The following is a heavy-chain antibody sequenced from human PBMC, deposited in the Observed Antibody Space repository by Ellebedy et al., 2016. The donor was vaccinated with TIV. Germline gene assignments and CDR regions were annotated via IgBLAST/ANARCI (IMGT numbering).Heavy chain of an antibody. CDR1: GYTFTTYG. Sequence: AASVKVSCKASGYTFTTYGINWVRQAPGQGLEWMGGISSYNGVTKSVEKFHGRVTMTTDTSTRTTYMELSSLRSDDTAVYYCARGDDYGDSVGYDYYYGMDVWGQGTTVTVSS. CDR3: ARGDDYGDSVGYDYYYGMDV. J-gene: IGHJ6*02. V-gene: IGHV1-18*01. D-gene: IGHD4-17*01. CDR2: ISSYNGVT.